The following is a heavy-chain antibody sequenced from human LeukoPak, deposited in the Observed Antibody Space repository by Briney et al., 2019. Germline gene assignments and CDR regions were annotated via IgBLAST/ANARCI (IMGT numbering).Heavy chain of an antibody. J-gene: IGHJ3*02. D-gene: IGHD2-15*01. CDR1: GGSISSYY. V-gene: IGHV4-59*01. CDR2: IYYSGST. CDR3: ARDSLGYCSGGSCYSVGYDAFDI. Sequence: PSETLSLTCTVSGGSISSYYRSWIRQPPGKGLEWIGYIYYSGSTNYNPSLKSRVTISVDTSKNQFSLKLSSVTAADTAVYYCARDSLGYCSGGSCYSVGYDAFDIWGQGTMVTVSS.